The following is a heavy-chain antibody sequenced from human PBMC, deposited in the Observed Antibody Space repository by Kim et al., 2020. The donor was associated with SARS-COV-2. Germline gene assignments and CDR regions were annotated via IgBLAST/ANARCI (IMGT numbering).Heavy chain of an antibody. CDR3: ARRGIGWYSHIDY. V-gene: IGHV3-21*04. D-gene: IGHD2-15*01. Sequence: YAEKVKGRFTVSRDNADNSVYLQMNSLGAGDTAIYYWARRGIGWYSHIDYWGQGTLVTVSS. J-gene: IGHJ4*02.